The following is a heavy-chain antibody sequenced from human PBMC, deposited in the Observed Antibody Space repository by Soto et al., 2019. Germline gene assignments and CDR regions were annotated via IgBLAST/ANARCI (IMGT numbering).Heavy chain of an antibody. CDR3: ARGRPNYFYYGLDV. Sequence: TLSLTCTVSGGSIKSDYYWVWVCQPPGGGLQWMGYKYYSGATDSDPSLKSRVSFSVDTSKNQFYLNLTSVTVADTAVYYCARGRPNYFYYGLDVWGQGIPVTVSS. J-gene: IGHJ6*02. CDR2: KYYSGAT. CDR1: GGSIKSDYY. V-gene: IGHV4-30-4*01.